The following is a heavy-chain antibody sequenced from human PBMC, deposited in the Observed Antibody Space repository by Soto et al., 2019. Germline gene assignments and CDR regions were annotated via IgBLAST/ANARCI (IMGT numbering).Heavy chain of an antibody. J-gene: IGHJ2*01. Sequence: SETLSLTCSVSGDSISNYYWSWIRQPPGKGLEWIGNMYHSGDTEYNPALKSRVTIFVDTSKNQFSLRLSSVTAADTAVYYCARQSITTLVEGGYF. CDR1: GDSISNYY. V-gene: IGHV4-59*08. CDR2: MYHSGDT. CDR3: ARQSITTLVEGGYF. D-gene: IGHD2-8*02.